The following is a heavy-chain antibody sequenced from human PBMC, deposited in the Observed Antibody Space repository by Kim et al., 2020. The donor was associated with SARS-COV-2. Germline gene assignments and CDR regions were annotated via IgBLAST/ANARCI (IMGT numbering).Heavy chain of an antibody. V-gene: IGHV3-7*01. D-gene: IGHD1-1*01. CDR2: SEN. J-gene: IGHJ4*02. CDR3: ARGGSWTFDC. Sequence: SENFYADSVKGRFPIARDNGKNSLYLQMNSLRADDTAVYHCARGGSWTFDCWGRGTLVTVSS.